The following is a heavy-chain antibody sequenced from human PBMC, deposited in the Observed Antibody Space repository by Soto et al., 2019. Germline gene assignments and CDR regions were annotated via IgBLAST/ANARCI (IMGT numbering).Heavy chain of an antibody. V-gene: IGHV1-18*01. CDR3: ATARDGYNFYL. CDR2: ISAYNGNT. Sequence: QVQLVQSGAEVKKPGASVKVSCKASGYTFTSYGISLVRQAPGQGLEWMGWISAYNGNTNYAQTLQERVTMTTDTSASTAYMELRSLRSDDTAAYYCATARDGYNFYLWGRANLLTVSS. J-gene: IGHJ2*01. CDR1: GYTFTSYG. D-gene: IGHD5-12*01.